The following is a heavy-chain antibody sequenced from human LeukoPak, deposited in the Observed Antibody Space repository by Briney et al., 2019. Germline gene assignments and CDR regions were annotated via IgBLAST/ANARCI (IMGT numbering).Heavy chain of an antibody. CDR2: IDYRGNT. V-gene: IGHV4-31*03. Sequence: PSQTLSLTCTVPGGSVSSGRFYWSWLRQQPGKGLEWIGYIDYRGNTHYNPSLESRVTISIDTSRNQFSLKVRSVTAADTAVYYCASTYDILTGYYNELYGMDVWGQGTTVTVSS. CDR1: GGSVSSGRFY. D-gene: IGHD3-9*01. J-gene: IGHJ6*02. CDR3: ASTYDILTGYYNELYGMDV.